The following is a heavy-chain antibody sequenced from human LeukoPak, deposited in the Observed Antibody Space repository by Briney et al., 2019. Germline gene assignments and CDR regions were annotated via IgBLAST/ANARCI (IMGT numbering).Heavy chain of an antibody. CDR3: ARHRPVVGIRD. CDR1: GDSISSSGFY. CDR2: FFYGETT. J-gene: IGHJ4*02. V-gene: IGHV4-39*01. Sequence: PSETLSLTCTVSGDSISSSGFYWGWIRQPPGKGLEWIGSFFYGETTFYSPSLKSRVTISIDASKSQFSLRLNSVTVADTAVYFCARHRPVVGIRDWGQGTLLTVSS. D-gene: IGHD2-15*01.